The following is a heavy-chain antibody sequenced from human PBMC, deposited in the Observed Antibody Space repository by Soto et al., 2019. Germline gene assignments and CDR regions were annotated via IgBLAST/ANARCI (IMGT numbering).Heavy chain of an antibody. V-gene: IGHV3-30*18. CDR3: AKVFFAVDAFDI. CDR2: ISYDGSNK. J-gene: IGHJ3*02. Sequence: GSLRLSCAASGFTFSSNGMHWGRQAPGKGLEWVAVISYDGSNKYYADSVKGRFTISRDNSKNTLYLQMNSLRAEDTAVYYCAKVFFAVDAFDIWGQGTMVTVSS. CDR1: GFTFSSNG.